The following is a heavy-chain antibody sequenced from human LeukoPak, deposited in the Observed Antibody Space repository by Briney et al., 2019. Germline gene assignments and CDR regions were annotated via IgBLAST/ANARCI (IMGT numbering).Heavy chain of an antibody. J-gene: IGHJ4*02. CDR3: ARMYSGSYGGIDF. Sequence: SETLSLTCTVSGGSFTSYYWSWIRQPAGKGLEWIGRIYASGNTDYNPSRTNYNPSLKSRVTMSVDTTKNQFSLKLTSVTAADTAVYYCARMYSGSYGGIDFWGQGTLVTVSS. CDR1: GGSFTSYY. D-gene: IGHD1-26*01. V-gene: IGHV4-4*07. CDR2: IYASGNTDYNPSRT.